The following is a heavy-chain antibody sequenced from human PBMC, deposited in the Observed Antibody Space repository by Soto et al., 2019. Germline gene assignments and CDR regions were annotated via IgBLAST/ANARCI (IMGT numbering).Heavy chain of an antibody. J-gene: IGHJ5*02. CDR2: IYYSGST. Sequence: SETLSLTCTVSGGSISSSSYYWGWIRQPPGKGLEWIGSIYYSGSTYYNPSLKSRVTISVDTSKNQFSLKLSSVTAADTAVYYCARHTYYYDSSGYQLLNWFDPWGQGTLVTVS. CDR3: ARHTYYYDSSGYQLLNWFDP. D-gene: IGHD3-22*01. CDR1: GGSISSSSYY. V-gene: IGHV4-39*01.